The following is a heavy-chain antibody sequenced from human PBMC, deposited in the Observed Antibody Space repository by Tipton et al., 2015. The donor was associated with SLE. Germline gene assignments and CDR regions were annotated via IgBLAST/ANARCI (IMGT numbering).Heavy chain of an antibody. D-gene: IGHD3-10*01. V-gene: IGHV4-61*01. CDR1: GCSISSSSYY. CDR2: IYYSGST. J-gene: IGHJ3*02. Sequence: TLSLTCTVSGCSISSSSYYWGWIRQPPGKGLEWIGYIYYSGSTNYNPSLKSRVTISVDTSKNQFSLKLSAVTAADTAVYYCARDDSVRVGAFDIWGQGTMVTVSS. CDR3: ARDDSVRVGAFDI.